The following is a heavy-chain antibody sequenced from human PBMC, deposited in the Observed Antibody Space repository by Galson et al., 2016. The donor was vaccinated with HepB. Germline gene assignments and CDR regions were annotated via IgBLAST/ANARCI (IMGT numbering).Heavy chain of an antibody. D-gene: IGHD6-13*01. Sequence: SLRLSCAASGFIFRDYGMHWVRQAPGKGLEWVAVISYDGSDKHDADSVKGRFTISRDNSKNTLFLRMNSLRAEDTAVYYCVKDHSSSWLTEWWGQGTLVTVSS. V-gene: IGHV3-30*18. CDR3: VKDHSSSWLTEW. CDR2: ISYDGSDK. J-gene: IGHJ4*02. CDR1: GFIFRDYG.